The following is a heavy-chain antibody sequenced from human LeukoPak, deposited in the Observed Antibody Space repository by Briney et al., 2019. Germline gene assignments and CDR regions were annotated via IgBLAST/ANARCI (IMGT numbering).Heavy chain of an antibody. V-gene: IGHV4-30-2*01. Sequence: SETLSLTCTVSGGSISSGGYSWSWIRQPPGKGLEWIGYIYHSGSTYYNPSLKSRVTISVDRSKNQFSLKLSSVTAADTAVYYCARGDGVVITTWGQGTLVTVSS. D-gene: IGHD3-22*01. CDR2: IYHSGST. CDR1: GGSISSGGYS. CDR3: ARGDGVVITT. J-gene: IGHJ4*02.